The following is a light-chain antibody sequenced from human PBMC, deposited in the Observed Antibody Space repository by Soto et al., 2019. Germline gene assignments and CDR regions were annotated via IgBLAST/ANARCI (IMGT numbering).Light chain of an antibody. CDR2: EAR. CDR3: RAYTGRSTLV. Sequence: QSVLTQPASVSGSAGQSITISCSGTMRDVGAYNLVSWYQQHPGTAPKLIIYEARNRPSGISSRFSGARSGNTACLTNSWLQAEDERDYFCRAYTGRSTLVFGGGTKVPV. CDR1: MRDVGAYNL. V-gene: IGLV2-14*01. J-gene: IGLJ3*02.